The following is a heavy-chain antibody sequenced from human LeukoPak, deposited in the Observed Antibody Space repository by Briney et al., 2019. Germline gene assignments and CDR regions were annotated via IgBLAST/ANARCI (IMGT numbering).Heavy chain of an antibody. CDR3: AIGRGGQQLGDY. CDR2: IYPDDSDT. V-gene: IGHV5-51*01. J-gene: IGHJ4*02. Sequence: GESLKISCKHSEYSFPNYCIGWVRQLPGKGLEWMGIIYPDDSDTRYSPSFQGQVTISADRSIRTAYLQWSSLKPSDTAMYYCAIGRGGQQLGDYWGQGTLVTASS. CDR1: EYSFPNYC. D-gene: IGHD6-13*01.